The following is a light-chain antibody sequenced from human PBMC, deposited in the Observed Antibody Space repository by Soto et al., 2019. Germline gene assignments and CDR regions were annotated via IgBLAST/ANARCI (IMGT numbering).Light chain of an antibody. CDR2: SNN. V-gene: IGLV1-44*01. CDR3: TAWDNRLSGRV. J-gene: IGLJ3*02. Sequence: QSVLTQPPSASGTPGQRVTISCSGSSSNIGKNTVNWYQQLPGTAPKLLIYSNNQRPSGVPDRFSGSKSGTSASLAISGLQSEDEADYYCTAWDNRLSGRVFGGGTKLTVL. CDR1: SSNIGKNT.